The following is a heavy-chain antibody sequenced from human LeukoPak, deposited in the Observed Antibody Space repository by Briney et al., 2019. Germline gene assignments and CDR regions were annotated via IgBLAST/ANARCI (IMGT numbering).Heavy chain of an antibody. V-gene: IGHV5-51*01. CDR2: IYPADSDT. J-gene: IGHJ4*02. D-gene: IGHD6-19*01. CDR1: GYIFTTYW. Sequence: GESLKISCKASGYIFTTYWIGWVRQMPGEGLEWMGIIYPADSDTKYSPSFQGQVTISADKSISTAYLQWSGLKASDSAMYYCARTGYTSGWYVGSFQYWGQGTLVTVSS. CDR3: ARTGYTSGWYVGSFQY.